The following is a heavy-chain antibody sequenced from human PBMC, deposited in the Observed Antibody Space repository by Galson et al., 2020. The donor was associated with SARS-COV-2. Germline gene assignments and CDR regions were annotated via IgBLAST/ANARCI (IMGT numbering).Heavy chain of an antibody. CDR1: GDSVSSAGYS. Sequence: ASETLSLTCAVSGDSVSSAGYSWSWIRQPPGKGLEWIGYFYYSGNTYYNPSLQNRVTISVDRSKNQFSLRLSSVTAADTAVYFCARNVIVPVGTGFFDSWGQGTLVAVSS. J-gene: IGHJ4*02. V-gene: IGHV4-30-2*01. D-gene: IGHD2-8*02. CDR2: FYYSGNT. CDR3: ARNVIVPVGTGFFDS.